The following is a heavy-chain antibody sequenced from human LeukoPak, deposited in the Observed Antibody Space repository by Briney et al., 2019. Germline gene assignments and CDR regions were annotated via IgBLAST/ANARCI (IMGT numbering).Heavy chain of an antibody. V-gene: IGHV1-18*01. CDR2: ISAYNGNT. J-gene: IGHJ6*02. CDR1: GYTFTSYG. Sequence: ASVKVSCKASGYTFTSYGISWVRQAPGQGLEWMGWISAYNGNTNYAQKLQGRVTMTTDTSTSTAYMELRSLRSDDTAVYYCARDASGYGDPPDYYYGMDVWGQGTTVTVSS. CDR3: ARDASGYGDPPDYYYGMDV. D-gene: IGHD4-17*01.